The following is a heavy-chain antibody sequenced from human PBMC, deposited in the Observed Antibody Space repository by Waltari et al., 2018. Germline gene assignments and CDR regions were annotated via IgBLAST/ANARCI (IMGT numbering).Heavy chain of an antibody. Sequence: QVQLVQSGAAVQKPGASVKVSCKVSGYTLTDSPMHWVRQAPGNGLAWMGGDVPEDGETIYAQSFQGRVAMTEDSSTDTAYMELTSLTSEDTAVYYCATDHYRQSGYDSWGQGTLVTVSS. V-gene: IGHV1-24*01. CDR1: GYTLTDSP. CDR2: DVPEDGET. J-gene: IGHJ5*02. D-gene: IGHD5-12*01. CDR3: ATDHYRQSGYDS.